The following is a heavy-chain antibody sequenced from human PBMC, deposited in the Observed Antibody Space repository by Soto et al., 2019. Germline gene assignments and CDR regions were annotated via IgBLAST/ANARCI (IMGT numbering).Heavy chain of an antibody. D-gene: IGHD6-13*01. CDR2: IDPSDSYT. V-gene: IGHV5-10-1*01. CDR3: ARRFKQLVPYYYGMDV. J-gene: IGHJ6*02. CDR1: GYSFTSYW. Sequence: PGESLKISCKGSGYSFTSYWISWVRQMPGKGLEWMGRIDPSDSYTNYSPSFQGHVTISADKSISTAYLQWSSLKASDTAMYYCARRFKQLVPYYYGMDVCGQGTTVTVS.